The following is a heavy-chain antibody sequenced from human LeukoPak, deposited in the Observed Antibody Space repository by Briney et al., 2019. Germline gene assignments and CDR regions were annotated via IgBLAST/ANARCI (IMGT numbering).Heavy chain of an antibody. CDR2: ISSSSSYI. CDR1: GFTFSSYS. D-gene: IGHD6-13*01. V-gene: IGHV3-21*01. Sequence: GGSMRLSCAASGFTFSSYSMNWVRQAPGKGLEWVSSISSSSSYIYYADSVRGRFTISRDNAKNSLYLQMNSLRAEDTAVYYCARDSGLLTSNSGRWGQGTLVTVSS. J-gene: IGHJ4*02. CDR3: ARDSGLLTSNSGR.